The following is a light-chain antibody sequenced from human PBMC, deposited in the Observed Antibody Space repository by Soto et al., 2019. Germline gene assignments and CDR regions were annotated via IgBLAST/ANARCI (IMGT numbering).Light chain of an antibody. CDR3: SSYAGSNIDYV. CDR2: EVN. Sequence: QSALTQPPSASGSPGQTVTISCTGTSSNVGGYKYVSWYQQHPGKAAKLLIYEVNERPSGVPDRFSGSKSGNTASLTVSGLQAEDEVDYYCSSYAGSNIDYVFGTGTKVTVL. CDR1: SSNVGGYKY. V-gene: IGLV2-8*01. J-gene: IGLJ1*01.